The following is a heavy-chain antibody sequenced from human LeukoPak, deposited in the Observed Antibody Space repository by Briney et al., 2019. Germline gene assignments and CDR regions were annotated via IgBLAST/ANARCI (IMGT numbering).Heavy chain of an antibody. V-gene: IGHV3-48*01. CDR1: GFTFSSYA. Sequence: PGGSLRLSCAASGFTFSSYAMNWVRQAPGKGLEWVSYISSSSTTIYYADSVKGRFTISRDNAKNSLYLQMNSLRAEDTAVYYCAREDYYYDSSCYYSQRRSNWFDPWGQGTLVTVTS. CDR2: ISSSSTTI. CDR3: AREDYYYDSSCYYSQRRSNWFDP. D-gene: IGHD3-22*01. J-gene: IGHJ5*02.